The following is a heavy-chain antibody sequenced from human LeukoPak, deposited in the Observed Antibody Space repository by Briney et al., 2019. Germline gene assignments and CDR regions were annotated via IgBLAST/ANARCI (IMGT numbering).Heavy chain of an antibody. J-gene: IGHJ4*02. CDR2: ISSGGST. Sequence: PPGGSLRLSCIASGFTLGNYAMSWVRQAPGKGLAWVSTISSGGSTYYADSVKGRFTISRDNSKNTLYLQMNSLRAEDTAVHYCAKVKIGTTGTFDYWGQGTLVTVSS. CDR3: AKVKIGTTGTFDY. V-gene: IGHV3-23*01. D-gene: IGHD1-1*01. CDR1: GFTLGNYA.